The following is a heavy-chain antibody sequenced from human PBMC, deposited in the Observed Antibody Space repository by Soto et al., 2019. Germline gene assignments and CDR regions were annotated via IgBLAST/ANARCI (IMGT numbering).Heavy chain of an antibody. D-gene: IGHD1-7*01. CDR1: GGTFSSYA. Sequence: ASVKVSCKASGGTFSSYAISWVRQAPGQGLEWMGGLIPIFGTANYAQKFQGRVTITADESTSTAYMELSSLRSEDTAVYYCARGSLPLTGTSWFDPWGQGTLVTVSS. V-gene: IGHV1-69*13. CDR2: LIPIFGTA. CDR3: ARGSLPLTGTSWFDP. J-gene: IGHJ5*02.